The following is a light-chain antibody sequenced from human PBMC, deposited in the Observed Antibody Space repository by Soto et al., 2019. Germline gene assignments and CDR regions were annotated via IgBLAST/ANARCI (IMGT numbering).Light chain of an antibody. V-gene: IGKV3-15*01. CDR1: QSVSSS. CDR3: QQYKXWPPEYT. CDR2: GAS. Sequence: EIVMTQSPATLSVSPGDRATLSCRASQSVSSSLAWYQQKPGQAPRLLIYGASTRATGIPARFSGSGSGTEFTLTITSLQSEDFVVYYXQQYKXWPPEYTFGQGTKLEI. J-gene: IGKJ2*01.